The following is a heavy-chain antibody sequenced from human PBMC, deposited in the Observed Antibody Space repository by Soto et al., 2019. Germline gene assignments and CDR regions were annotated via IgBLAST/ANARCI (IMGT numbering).Heavy chain of an antibody. CDR3: ASCYCTNGENDY. CDR1: GFTFSSYS. Sequence: GSLSLSCAASGFTFSSYSMNWVRQAPGKGLEWVSSISSSSSYIYYADSVKGRFTISRDNAKNSLYLQMNSLRAEDTAVYYCASCYCTNGENDYWGQGTLVTVSS. D-gene: IGHD2-8*01. CDR2: ISSSSSYI. V-gene: IGHV3-21*01. J-gene: IGHJ4*02.